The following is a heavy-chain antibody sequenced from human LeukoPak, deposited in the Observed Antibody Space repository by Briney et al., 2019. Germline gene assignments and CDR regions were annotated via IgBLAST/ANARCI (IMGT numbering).Heavy chain of an antibody. Sequence: SQTLSLTCTVSGDSITSGSFYLSWIRQPAGRGLEWFGRTYTTGRTDYNPSLKSRVTMSVDTSKSDFSLNLSSVTATDTAVYHCARDPTGHGFYFDYWGQGIQVTVSS. CDR2: TYTTGRT. CDR1: GDSITSGSFY. CDR3: ARDPTGHGFYFDY. D-gene: IGHD3-9*01. J-gene: IGHJ4*02. V-gene: IGHV4-61*02.